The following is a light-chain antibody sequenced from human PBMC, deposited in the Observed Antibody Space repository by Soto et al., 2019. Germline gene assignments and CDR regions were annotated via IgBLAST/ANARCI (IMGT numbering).Light chain of an antibody. J-gene: IGLJ1*01. CDR1: SSDVGDFDY. CDR3: CSYAGFYTYV. V-gene: IGLV2-11*01. CDR2: DVR. Sequence: QSALTQPRSVSGSPGQSVTISCTGTSSDVGDFDYVSWYQQHPGNAPKLMIYDVRKRPSGVPDRFSGSKSGNTASLTISGLQAEDEADYYCCSYAGFYTYVFGTGTKVTVL.